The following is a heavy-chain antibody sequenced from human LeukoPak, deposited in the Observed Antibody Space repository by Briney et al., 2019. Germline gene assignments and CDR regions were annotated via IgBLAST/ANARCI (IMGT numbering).Heavy chain of an antibody. CDR1: GYTFTGYY. CDR3: ARDSSHTAMCLYGMDV. J-gene: IGHJ6*04. D-gene: IGHD5-18*01. Sequence: ASVKVSCKASGYTFTGYYMHWVRQAPGQGLEWMGGIIPIVGTANYAQKFQGRVTITADESTSTAYMELSSLRSEDTAVYYCARDSSHTAMCLYGMDVRGKGTTVTVSS. V-gene: IGHV1-69*13. CDR2: IIPIVGTA.